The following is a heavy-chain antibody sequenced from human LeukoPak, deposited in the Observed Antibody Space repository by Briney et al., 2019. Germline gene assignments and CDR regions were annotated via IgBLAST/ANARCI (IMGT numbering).Heavy chain of an antibody. CDR1: GGSISSSSYY. D-gene: IGHD6-6*01. CDR2: IYYSGST. J-gene: IGHJ4*02. CDR3: ARLVKSRNNRSSSFFDY. V-gene: IGHV4-39*01. Sequence: KPSETLSLTCTVSGGSISSSSYYWGWIRQPPGKGLEWIGSIYYSGSTYYNPSLKSRVTISVDTSKNQFSLKLSSVTAADTAVYYCARLVKSRNNRSSSFFDYWGQGTLVTVSS.